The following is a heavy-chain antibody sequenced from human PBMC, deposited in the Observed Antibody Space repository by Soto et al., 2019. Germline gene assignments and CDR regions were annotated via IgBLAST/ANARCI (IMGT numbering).Heavy chain of an antibody. Sequence: GESLKISCKGSGYSFTSYWIGWVRHMPGKGLQWMGIIYPSDSDTKYSPSFQGQVTISADKSISTAYLQWSGLKASDTAIYYCARLYTDETFWEYFDYWGPGTLVTVSS. CDR3: ARLYTDETFWEYFDY. CDR1: GYSFTSYW. J-gene: IGHJ4*02. V-gene: IGHV5-51*01. D-gene: IGHD3-16*01. CDR2: IYPSDSDT.